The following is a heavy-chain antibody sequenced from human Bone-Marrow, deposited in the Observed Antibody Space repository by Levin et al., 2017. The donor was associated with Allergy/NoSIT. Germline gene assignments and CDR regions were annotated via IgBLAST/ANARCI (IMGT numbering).Heavy chain of an antibody. CDR3: ARGDDSFDI. CDR2: VIPILNMS. V-gene: IGHV1-69*04. J-gene: IGHJ3*02. Sequence: ASVKVSCRAPGDTFSSYAISWVRQAPGQGLEWMGRVIPILNMSTYAQNFQDRVSIAADKSTSTAYMELSSLRSEDTAVYYCARGDDSFDIWGQGTMVTVSS. CDR1: GDTFSSYA.